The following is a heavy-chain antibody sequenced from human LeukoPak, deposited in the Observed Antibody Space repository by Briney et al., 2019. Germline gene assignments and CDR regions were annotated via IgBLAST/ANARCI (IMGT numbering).Heavy chain of an antibody. CDR3: AKVIRSYSSFDSY. Sequence: GGSLRLSCAASGITFNNFGMRWVRQAPGKGLEWVSSISNGGDHKFYADSVRGRFTISRDNSKNTLYLQMDSLRAEDTAVYYCAKVIRSYSSFDSYWGQGTLVTVSS. CDR2: ISNGGDHK. J-gene: IGHJ4*02. V-gene: IGHV3-23*01. CDR1: GITFNNFG. D-gene: IGHD5-12*01.